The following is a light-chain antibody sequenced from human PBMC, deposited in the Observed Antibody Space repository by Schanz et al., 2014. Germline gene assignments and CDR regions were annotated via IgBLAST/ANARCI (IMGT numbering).Light chain of an antibody. CDR2: GAS. Sequence: EIVLTQSPGTLSLSPGERATLSCRASQSVSSSYLAWYQQKPGQAPRLLIYGASSRATGIPDRFSGSGSGTDFTLTISRLEPEDFATYYCQQYNNWPPLTFGGGTNVEIK. V-gene: IGKV3-20*01. CDR3: QQYNNWPPLT. CDR1: QSVSSSY. J-gene: IGKJ4*01.